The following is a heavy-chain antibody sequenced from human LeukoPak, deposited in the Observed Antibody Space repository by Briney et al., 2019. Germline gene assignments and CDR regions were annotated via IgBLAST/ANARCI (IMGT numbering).Heavy chain of an antibody. CDR2: ISAYNGNT. CDR1: GYTFSSYG. V-gene: IGHV1-18*01. J-gene: IGHJ4*02. D-gene: IGHD3-10*01. CDR3: ARDSPDGSGTYYNDSPDY. Sequence: ASVKVSCKVSGYTFSSYGISWVRQAPGQGLERMGWISAYNGNTNYRQKLQGRVTMTTDTSTSTAYMDLRSLRSDDTAIYYCARDSPDGSGTYYNDSPDYWGQGTLVTVSS.